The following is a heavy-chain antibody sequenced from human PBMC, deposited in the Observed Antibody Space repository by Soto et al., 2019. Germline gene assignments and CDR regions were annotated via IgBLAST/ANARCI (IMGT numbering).Heavy chain of an antibody. CDR3: TRTLLYYYDSSGYPARGGLFDY. Sequence: GGSLRLSCTASGFTFGDYAMSWFRKAPGKGLEWVGFIRSKAYGGTTEYAASVKGRFTISRDDSKSIAYLQMISLKTEDTAVYYCTRTLLYYYDSSGYPARGGLFDYWGQGT. J-gene: IGHJ4*02. V-gene: IGHV3-49*03. D-gene: IGHD3-22*01. CDR2: IRSKAYGGTT. CDR1: GFTFGDYA.